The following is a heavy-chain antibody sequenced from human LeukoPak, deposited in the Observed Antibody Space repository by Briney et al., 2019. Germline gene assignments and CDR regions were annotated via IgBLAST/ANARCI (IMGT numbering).Heavy chain of an antibody. D-gene: IGHD1-7*01. V-gene: IGHV4-59*11. CDR3: ARDRRRELVRAFDV. CDR2: VHYTDSP. Sequence: SETLSLTCTVSGDSITTHYWSWIRQPPGKGLEWIGYVHYTDSPNFNPSLKSRVTISLDTSKNQFSLKLTSVTAADAAVYYCARDRRRELVRAFDVLGRGTMVTVSS. CDR1: GDSITTHY. J-gene: IGHJ3*01.